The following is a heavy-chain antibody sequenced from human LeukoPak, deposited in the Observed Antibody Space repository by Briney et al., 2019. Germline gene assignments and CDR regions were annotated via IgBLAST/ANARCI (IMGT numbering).Heavy chain of an antibody. D-gene: IGHD3-10*01. J-gene: IGHJ6*03. CDR3: ARGGQLYGSGSYYISYYYYYMDV. CDR2: IYTSGST. Sequence: SQTLSLTCTVSGGSISSGSYYWSWIRQPAGKGLEWIGRIYTSGSTNYNPSLKSRVTISVDTSKNQFSLKLSSVTAADTAVYYCARGGQLYGSGSYYISYYYYYMDVWGKGTTVTISS. CDR1: GGSISSGSYY. V-gene: IGHV4-61*02.